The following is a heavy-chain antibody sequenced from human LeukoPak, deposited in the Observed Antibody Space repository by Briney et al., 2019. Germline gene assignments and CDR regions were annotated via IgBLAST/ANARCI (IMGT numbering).Heavy chain of an antibody. CDR3: AKARYDSSGSYFDC. D-gene: IGHD3-22*01. J-gene: IGHJ4*02. V-gene: IGHV3-30*18. CDR1: GFTFSSYG. Sequence: GGPPRLSCAASGFTFSSYGMHWVRQAPGKGLEWVAVISHDGSNQNYADSVKGRFTISRDNSKNTLYLQMDSLRAEDTAVYYCAKARYDSSGSYFDCWGQGTLVTVSS. CDR2: ISHDGSNQ.